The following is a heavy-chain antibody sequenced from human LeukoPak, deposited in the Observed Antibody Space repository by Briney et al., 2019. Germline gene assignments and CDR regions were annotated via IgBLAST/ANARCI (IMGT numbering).Heavy chain of an antibody. D-gene: IGHD6-13*01. CDR1: GFTFSSYS. CDR2: ISSSSSYI. CDR3: ARGYSSSWYDLYYFDY. Sequence: PGGSLRLSCAASGFTFSSYSMTWVRQAPGKGLEWVSSISSSSSYIYYADSVKGRFTISRDNAKNSLYLQMNSLRAEDTAVYYCARGYSSSWYDLYYFDYWGQGTLVTVSS. V-gene: IGHV3-21*01. J-gene: IGHJ4*02.